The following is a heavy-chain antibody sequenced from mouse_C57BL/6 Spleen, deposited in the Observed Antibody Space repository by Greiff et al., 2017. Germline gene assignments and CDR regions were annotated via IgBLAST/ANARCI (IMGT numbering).Heavy chain of an antibody. CDR3: ARTDGNYPYYFDY. D-gene: IGHD2-1*01. CDR1: GFTFSDYG. J-gene: IGHJ2*01. Sequence: DVHLVESGGGLVKPGGSLKLSCAASGFTFSDYGMHWVRQAPEKGLEWVAYISSGSSTIYYADTVKGRFTISRDNAKNTLFLQMTSLRSEDTAMYYCARTDGNYPYYFDYWGQGTTLTVSS. V-gene: IGHV5-17*01. CDR2: ISSGSSTI.